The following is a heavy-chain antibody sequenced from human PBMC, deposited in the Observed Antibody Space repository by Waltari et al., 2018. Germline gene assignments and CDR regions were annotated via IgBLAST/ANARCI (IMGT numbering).Heavy chain of an antibody. CDR3: ASQGLGSAGDYFDY. J-gene: IGHJ4*02. CDR1: GGSFSGYY. D-gene: IGHD6-19*01. Sequence: QVQLQQWGAGLLKPSETLSLTCAVYGGSFSGYYWSWIRQPPGKGLEWIGEINHSGSTNYNPSRRSRVTISVDASKNQFSLKLSSVTAADTALYYCASQGLGSAGDYFDYWGQGTLVTVSS. V-gene: IGHV4-34*01. CDR2: INHSGST.